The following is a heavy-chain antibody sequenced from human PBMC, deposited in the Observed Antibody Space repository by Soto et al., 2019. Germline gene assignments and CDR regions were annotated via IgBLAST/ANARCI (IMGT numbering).Heavy chain of an antibody. CDR3: ARVRVRYFDWLLSPTYYYGMDV. J-gene: IGHJ6*02. CDR1: GGSFSGYY. CDR2: INHSGST. Sequence: SETLSLTCAVYGGSFSGYYWSWIRQPPGKGLEWIGEINHSGSTNYNPSLKSRVTISVDTSKNQFSLKLSSVTAADTAVYYCARVRVRYFDWLLSPTYYYGMDVWGQGTTVT. D-gene: IGHD3-9*01. V-gene: IGHV4-34*01.